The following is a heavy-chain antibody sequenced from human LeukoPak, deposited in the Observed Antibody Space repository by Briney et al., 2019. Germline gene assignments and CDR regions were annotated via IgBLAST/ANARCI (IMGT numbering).Heavy chain of an antibody. J-gene: IGHJ5*02. Sequence: GGSLRLSCAASGFTFSSYAMSWVRQAPGKGLEWVSSISGETNNTYYSDSVKGRYTVSRDNSKNTVFLQMNDLTIEDTAIYYCAKRYSDGGFDPWGQGTLVTVSS. CDR3: AKRYSDGGFDP. D-gene: IGHD3-10*01. CDR1: GFTFSSYA. V-gene: IGHV3-23*01. CDR2: ISGETNNT.